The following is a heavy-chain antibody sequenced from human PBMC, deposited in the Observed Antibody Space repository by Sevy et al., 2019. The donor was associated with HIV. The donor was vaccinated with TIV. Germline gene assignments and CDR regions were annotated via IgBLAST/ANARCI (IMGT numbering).Heavy chain of an antibody. CDR2: ISGSGGST. V-gene: IGHV3-23*01. CDR1: GFTFSSYA. D-gene: IGHD2-15*01. J-gene: IGHJ4*02. CDR3: AKDVVVVAAKFYYFDY. Sequence: GGSLRLSCAASGFTFSSYAMSWVRQAPGKGLEWVSAISGSGGSTYYADSVKGRFTISRDNSKNTLYLQMNSLRAEDTAVYYCAKDVVVVAAKFYYFDYWGQGTLVTVSS.